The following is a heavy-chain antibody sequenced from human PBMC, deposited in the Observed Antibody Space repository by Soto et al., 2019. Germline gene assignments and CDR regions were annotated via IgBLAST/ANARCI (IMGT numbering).Heavy chain of an antibody. V-gene: IGHV1-69*13. CDR1: GVPFSSYA. CDR3: ARDPEDSSGSPWFDP. CDR2: IIPIFGTA. J-gene: IGHJ5*02. Sequence: VEVSCSASGVPFSSYAISWVRQAPGQGLEWMGGIIPIFGTANNAQKFQGRVTITAEESTSTAYMELSSLRSEDTAVYYCARDPEDSSGSPWFDPWGQGTLVTVSS. D-gene: IGHD3-22*01.